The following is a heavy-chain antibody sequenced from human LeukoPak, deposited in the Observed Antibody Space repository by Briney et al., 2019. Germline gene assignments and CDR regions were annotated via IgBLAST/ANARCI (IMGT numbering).Heavy chain of an antibody. Sequence: SETLSLTCTVSGGSISSYYWSWIRQPPGKGLEWIGYIYYSGSTNYNPSLKSRVTISVDTSKNQFSLKLSSVTAADTAVYYCASGRVGVGYYYYYMDVWGKGTTVTVSS. CDR3: ASGRVGVGYYYYYMDV. J-gene: IGHJ6*03. CDR2: IYYSGST. V-gene: IGHV4-59*01. CDR1: GGSISSYY. D-gene: IGHD1-26*01.